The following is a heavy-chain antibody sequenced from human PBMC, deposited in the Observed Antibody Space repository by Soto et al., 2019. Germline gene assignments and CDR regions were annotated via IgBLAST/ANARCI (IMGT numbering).Heavy chain of an antibody. J-gene: IGHJ4*02. CDR3: AKVSKSKNTRILYFYFDY. CDR1: GFNFSSYA. Sequence: GGSLRLSCAASGFNFSSYAMSWVRQAPGKGLEWVSAISGSGGSTYYADSVKGRFTISRDNSKNTLYLQMNSLRAEDTAVYYCAKVSKSKNTRILYFYFDYWGQGTLVTVYS. V-gene: IGHV3-23*01. CDR2: ISGSGGST. D-gene: IGHD2-8*01.